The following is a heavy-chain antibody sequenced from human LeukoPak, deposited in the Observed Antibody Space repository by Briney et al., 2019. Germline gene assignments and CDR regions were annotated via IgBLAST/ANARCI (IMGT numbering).Heavy chain of an antibody. CDR3: VCHYSDTSGGY. CDR2: IKEDGNEM. V-gene: IGHV3-7*01. D-gene: IGHD3-22*01. J-gene: IGHJ4*02. Sequence: GGSLRLSCAASGFTFSRYWMNWVRQAPGKGLEWVANIKEDGNEMYYVDSVKGRFTISRDNAKKSLYLQMNSLRAEDTAVYYCVCHYSDTSGGYWGQGTLVTVSS. CDR1: GFTFSRYW.